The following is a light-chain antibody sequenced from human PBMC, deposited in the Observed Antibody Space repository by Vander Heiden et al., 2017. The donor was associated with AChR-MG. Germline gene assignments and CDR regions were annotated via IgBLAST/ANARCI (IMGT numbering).Light chain of an antibody. V-gene: IGKV3-15*01. CDR2: GVS. CDR3: QHYNDGRPGPIT. Sequence: EIVMTQSPATLSVSPGARATLSCRASQSVSSKLAWYQQKPGQAPRLPIYGVSSRATGTPARFSGSGSGTEFTLTISSLQSEDFAVYSCQHYNDGRPGPITFGPGTKVDIK. J-gene: IGKJ3*01. CDR1: QSVSSK.